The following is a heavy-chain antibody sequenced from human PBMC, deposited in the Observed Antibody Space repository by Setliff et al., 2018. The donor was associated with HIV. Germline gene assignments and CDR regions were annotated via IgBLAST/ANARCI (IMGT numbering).Heavy chain of an antibody. J-gene: IGHJ4*02. CDR3: ARHRKDDYFLTAYFDS. CDR1: GSSFSGYY. V-gene: IGHV4-34*01. CDR2: VNHNGGT. D-gene: IGHD4-17*01. Sequence: SETLSLTCAVYGSSFSGYYWSWIRQPPGKGLEWIGEVNHNGGTNCNPSLESRVTISVDSSKNQFSLTLTSVTATDTAVYYCARHRKDDYFLTAYFDSLGQGALVTVSS.